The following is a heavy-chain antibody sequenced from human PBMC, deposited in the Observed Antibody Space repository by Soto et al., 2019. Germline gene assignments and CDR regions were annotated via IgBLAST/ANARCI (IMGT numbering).Heavy chain of an antibody. Sequence: GGSLRLSCAASGFTLSNYAMHWVRQPPGKGLEWVALISYDGSKIYYADSVKGRFTISRDNSKNTLFLQMDSLSAEDTAIYYCARDKFSSSWDHFDYWGQGTLVTVSS. D-gene: IGHD6-13*01. J-gene: IGHJ4*02. CDR1: GFTLSNYA. V-gene: IGHV3-30-3*01. CDR3: ARDKFSSSWDHFDY. CDR2: ISYDGSKI.